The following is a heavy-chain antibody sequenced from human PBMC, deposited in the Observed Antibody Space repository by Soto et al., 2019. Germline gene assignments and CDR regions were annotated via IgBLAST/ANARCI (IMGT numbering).Heavy chain of an antibody. D-gene: IGHD3-10*01. J-gene: IGHJ5*02. V-gene: IGHV1-3*01. CDR2: INAGNGNT. CDR1: GYTFTSYA. CDR3: ARGSLLWCGGFDP. Sequence: QVQLVQSGAEVKKPGASVKVSCKASGYTFTSYAMHWVRQAPGQRLEWMGWINAGNGNTKYSQKFQGRVTITRDTSGSTAYRELSSLRSEDTAVYYCARGSLLWCGGFDPWGQGTLVTVSS.